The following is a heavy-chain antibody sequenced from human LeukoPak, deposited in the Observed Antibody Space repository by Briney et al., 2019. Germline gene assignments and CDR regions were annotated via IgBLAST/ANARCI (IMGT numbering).Heavy chain of an antibody. Sequence: PGGSLRLSCAASGFTFSSYSMNWVRQAPGKGLEWVSSISSSSSYIYYADSVKGRFTISRDNAKNSLYLQMNSLRAEDTAVYYCARDLISSTAMVPYYFDYWGQGTLVTVSS. V-gene: IGHV3-21*01. CDR3: ARDLISSTAMVPYYFDY. J-gene: IGHJ4*02. D-gene: IGHD5-18*01. CDR1: GFTFSSYS. CDR2: ISSSSSYI.